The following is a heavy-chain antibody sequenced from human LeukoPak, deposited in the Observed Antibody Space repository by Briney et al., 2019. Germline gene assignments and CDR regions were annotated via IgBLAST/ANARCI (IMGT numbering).Heavy chain of an antibody. J-gene: IGHJ4*02. Sequence: MPSETLSLTCAVYGGSFSGYYWSWIRQPPGKGLEWIGEIDHSGSTNYNPSLKSRVTISVDTSKNQFSLKLSSVTAADTAVYYCATTEHIVVVTAIREYYFDYWGQGTLVTVSS. V-gene: IGHV4-34*01. CDR1: GGSFSGYY. D-gene: IGHD2-21*02. CDR3: ATTEHIVVVTAIREYYFDY. CDR2: IDHSGST.